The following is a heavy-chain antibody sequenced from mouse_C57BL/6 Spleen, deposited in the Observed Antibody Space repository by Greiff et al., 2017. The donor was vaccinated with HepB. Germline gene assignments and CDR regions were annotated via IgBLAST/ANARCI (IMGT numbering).Heavy chain of an antibody. CDR1: GYTFTSYG. V-gene: IGHV1-81*01. CDR3: ARDYGSSYVAAMDY. Sequence: VQLQQSGAELARPGASVKLSCKASGYTFTSYGISWVKQRTGQGLEWIGEIYPRSGNTYYNEKFKGKATLTADKSSSTAYMELRSLTSEDSAVYFCARDYGSSYVAAMDYWGQGTSVTVSS. J-gene: IGHJ4*01. D-gene: IGHD1-1*01. CDR2: IYPRSGNT.